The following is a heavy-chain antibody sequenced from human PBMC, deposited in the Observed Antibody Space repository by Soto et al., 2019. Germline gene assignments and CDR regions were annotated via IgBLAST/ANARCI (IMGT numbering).Heavy chain of an antibody. D-gene: IGHD6-19*01. CDR2: IYSIGST. CDR3: ARHVNLPLAGTGSVS. J-gene: IGHJ5*02. V-gene: IGHV4-59*08. CDR1: SATISGYY. Sequence: TQSQTGSVASATISGYYWSWLRLPQGKGLEWIGYIYSIGSTNYNPSLRSRVTMSIDTSQEQFSLKLSSVTATDTAVYYCARHVNLPLAGTGSVSWGRGTLRTVS.